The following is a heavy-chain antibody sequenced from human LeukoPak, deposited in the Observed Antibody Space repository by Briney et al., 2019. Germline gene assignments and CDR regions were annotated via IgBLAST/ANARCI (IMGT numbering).Heavy chain of an antibody. D-gene: IGHD1-26*01. Sequence: GGSLRLSCAASGFTFSSYAMHWVRQAPGKGLEWVSAISGSGGSTYYADSVKGRFTISRDNSKNTLYLQMNSLRAEDTAVYYCAKDRTVGASYWYFDLWGRGTLVTVSS. CDR1: GFTFSSYA. CDR3: AKDRTVGASYWYFDL. V-gene: IGHV3-23*01. J-gene: IGHJ2*01. CDR2: ISGSGGST.